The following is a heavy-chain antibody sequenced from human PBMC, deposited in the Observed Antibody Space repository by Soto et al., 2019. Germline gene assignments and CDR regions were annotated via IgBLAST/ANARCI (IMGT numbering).Heavy chain of an antibody. V-gene: IGHV4-34*01. CDR3: ARVREWLAP. CDR1: VLSFIGYY. CDR2: IDHSLYT. J-gene: IGHJ5*02. Sequence: PSDTLSLTCSFYVLSFIGYYWNLILQPPGKGLEWIGEIDHSLYTNYNPSLKSRVTISVDTSKNQFSLRLTSVTAAYTAVYYCARVREWLAPWGQGNMVNVSS.